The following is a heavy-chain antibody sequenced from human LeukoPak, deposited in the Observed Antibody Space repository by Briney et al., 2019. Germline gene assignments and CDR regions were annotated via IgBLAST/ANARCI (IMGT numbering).Heavy chain of an antibody. Sequence: GRSLRLSCAASGFTFSSYAMHWVRQAPGKGLEWVAVISYDGSNKYYADSVKGRFTISRDNSKNTLYLQMNSLRAEDTAVYYCVRGRLTTDYWGQGTLVTVSS. CDR2: ISYDGSNK. CDR3: VRGRLTTDY. D-gene: IGHD1-1*01. J-gene: IGHJ4*02. CDR1: GFTFSSYA. V-gene: IGHV3-30-3*01.